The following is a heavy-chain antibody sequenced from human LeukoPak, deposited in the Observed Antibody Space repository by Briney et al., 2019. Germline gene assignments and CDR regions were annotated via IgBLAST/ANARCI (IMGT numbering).Heavy chain of an antibody. CDR2: INPNSGGT. Sequence: ASVKVFCKASGYTFTGYYMHWVRQAPGQGLEWMGWINPNSGGTNYAQKLQGRVTMTRDTSISTAYMELSRLRSDDTAVYYCARVYSYDEFDYWGQGTLVTVSS. D-gene: IGHD5-18*01. V-gene: IGHV1-2*02. CDR1: GYTFTGYY. J-gene: IGHJ4*02. CDR3: ARVYSYDEFDY.